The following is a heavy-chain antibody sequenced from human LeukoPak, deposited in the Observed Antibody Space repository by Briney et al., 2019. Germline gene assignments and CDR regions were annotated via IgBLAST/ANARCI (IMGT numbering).Heavy chain of an antibody. CDR1: GFTFSSYS. CDR2: ISYDGSNK. Sequence: PGGSLRLSCAASGFTFSSYSMNWVRQAPGKGLEWVAVISYDGSNKYYADSVKGRFTISRDNSKNTLYLQMNSLRAEDTAVYYCARDGLLWFGESFDYWGQGTLVTVSS. V-gene: IGHV3-30*03. CDR3: ARDGLLWFGESFDY. D-gene: IGHD3-10*01. J-gene: IGHJ4*02.